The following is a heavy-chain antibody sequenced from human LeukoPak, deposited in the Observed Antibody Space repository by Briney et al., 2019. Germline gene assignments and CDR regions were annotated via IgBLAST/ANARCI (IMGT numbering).Heavy chain of an antibody. CDR2: IYYSGST. D-gene: IGHD5-24*01. Sequence: SETLSLTCTVSGGSISSSSYYWGWIRQPPGKGLEWIGSIYYSGSTYYNPSLKSRVTISVDTSKNQFSLKLSSVTAADTAVYYCARGRDGYNCIDYWGQGTLVTVSS. CDR3: ARGRDGYNCIDY. V-gene: IGHV4-39*07. CDR1: GGSISSSSYY. J-gene: IGHJ4*02.